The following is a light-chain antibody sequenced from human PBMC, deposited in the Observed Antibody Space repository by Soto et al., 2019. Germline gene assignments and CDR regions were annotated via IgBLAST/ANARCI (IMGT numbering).Light chain of an antibody. V-gene: IGKV3-20*01. CDR2: GIS. Sequence: ESVLTQSPGTLSLSPGERATLSCRASQSVTNRYFAWYQQRPGQAPRLLIYGISNRATGIPDRFSGSGSGTDFTLTISSLGPEDFVVFYCQKYSSLPPPFGQGTKWEVK. CDR3: QKYSSLPPP. J-gene: IGKJ2*01. CDR1: QSVTNRY.